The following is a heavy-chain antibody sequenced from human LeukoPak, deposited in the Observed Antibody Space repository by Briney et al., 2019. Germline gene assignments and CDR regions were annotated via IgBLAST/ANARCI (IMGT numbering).Heavy chain of an antibody. CDR3: ARASGSYYFDY. CDR2: ISYDGSNK. J-gene: IGHJ4*02. Sequence: GGSLRLSCAASGFTFSSYAMHWVRQAPGKGLEWVAAISYDGSNKFYADSVKGRFTISRDNSKNTLDLQMNSLRAEDTAVYYCARASGSYYFDYWGQGTLVTVSS. V-gene: IGHV3-30*04. D-gene: IGHD1-26*01. CDR1: GFTFSSYA.